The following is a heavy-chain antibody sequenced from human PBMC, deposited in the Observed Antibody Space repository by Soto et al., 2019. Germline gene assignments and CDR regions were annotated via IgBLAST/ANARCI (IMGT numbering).Heavy chain of an antibody. CDR2: VTGSGGGT. D-gene: IGHD4-17*01. Sequence: EVQLLETGGNLVQPGGSLRLSCAASGFTFSSYAMTWVRQAPGKGLEWVSTVTGSGGGTYYADSVKGRFTISRDNSKNTVVLQMGSLGVEDTAIYYCARRTPVTTGYYFHFWGQGTLVTVSS. J-gene: IGHJ4*02. CDR1: GFTFSSYA. CDR3: ARRTPVTTGYYFHF. V-gene: IGHV3-23*01.